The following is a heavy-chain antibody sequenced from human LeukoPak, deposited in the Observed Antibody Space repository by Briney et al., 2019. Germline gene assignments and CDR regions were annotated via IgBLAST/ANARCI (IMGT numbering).Heavy chain of an antibody. D-gene: IGHD6-19*01. J-gene: IGHJ3*02. Sequence: GRSLRLSCAASGFTFSNYAMSWVRQAPGKGLEWVSAISGSGGSTYYADSVKGRFTISRDNSKNTLYLQMNSLRAEDTAVYYCATSTLIAVAGTGAFDIWGQGTMVTVSP. CDR3: ATSTLIAVAGTGAFDI. CDR2: ISGSGGST. CDR1: GFTFSNYA. V-gene: IGHV3-23*01.